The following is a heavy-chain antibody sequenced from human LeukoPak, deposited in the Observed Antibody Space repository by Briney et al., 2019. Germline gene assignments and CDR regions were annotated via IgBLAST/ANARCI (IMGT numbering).Heavy chain of an antibody. Sequence: SETLSLTCTVSGGSISSYYWSWIRQPAGKGLEWIGRIYTSGGTNYNPSLKSRVTISVDKSKNQFSLKLSSVTAADTAVYYCAGMTTVTSVDYWGQGTLVTVSS. CDR3: AGMTTVTSVDY. D-gene: IGHD4-17*01. V-gene: IGHV4-4*07. CDR2: IYTSGGT. CDR1: GGSISSYY. J-gene: IGHJ4*02.